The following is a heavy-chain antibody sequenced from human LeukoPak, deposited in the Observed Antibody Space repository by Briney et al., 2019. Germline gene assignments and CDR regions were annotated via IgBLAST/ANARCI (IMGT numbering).Heavy chain of an antibody. V-gene: IGHV3-23*01. D-gene: IGHD6-19*01. CDR2: ISGGGGST. CDR3: AKARGSSGWYYFDY. Sequence: GGSLRLSCAASGFTFSNYAMSWVRQAPGKGLEWVSAISGGGGSTYYADSVKGRFTISRDNSKNTLYLQMNSLRAEDTAVYYCAKARGSSGWYYFDYWGQGTLVTVSS. J-gene: IGHJ4*02. CDR1: GFTFSNYA.